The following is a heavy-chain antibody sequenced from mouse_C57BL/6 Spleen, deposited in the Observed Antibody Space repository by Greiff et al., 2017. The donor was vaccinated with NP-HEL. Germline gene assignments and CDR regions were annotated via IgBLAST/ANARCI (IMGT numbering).Heavy chain of an antibody. D-gene: IGHD3-2*02. CDR3: ARRPAQVSFAY. Sequence: QVQLQQPGAELVKPGASVKLSCKASGYTFTSYWMQWVKQRPGQGLEWIGEIDPSDSYTNYNQKFKGKATLTVETSSSTAYMQLSSLTSEDSAVYYCARRPAQVSFAYWGQGTLVTVSA. CDR1: GYTFTSYW. V-gene: IGHV1-50*01. J-gene: IGHJ3*01. CDR2: IDPSDSYT.